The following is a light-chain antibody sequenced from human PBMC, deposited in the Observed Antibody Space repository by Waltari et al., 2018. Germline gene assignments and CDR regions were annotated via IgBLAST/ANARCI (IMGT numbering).Light chain of an antibody. Sequence: SALTQPASVSASPGPSITISCTGTSSDVGGYNFVSWYQQHPGKAPQVIIFEISKRPSGVSNRFSGSKSGNTASLTISGLQAEDEANYYCCAYVGYSTWVLGGGTKLTVV. V-gene: IGLV2-23*02. J-gene: IGLJ3*02. CDR1: SSDVGGYNF. CDR2: EIS. CDR3: CAYVGYSTWV.